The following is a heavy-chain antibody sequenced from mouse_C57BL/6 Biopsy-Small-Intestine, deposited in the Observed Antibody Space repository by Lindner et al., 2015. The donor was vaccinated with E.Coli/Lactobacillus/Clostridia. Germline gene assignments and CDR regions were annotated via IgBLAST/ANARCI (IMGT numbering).Heavy chain of an antibody. CDR3: APYGYDFDY. J-gene: IGHJ2*01. Sequence: VQLQESGPELVKPGASVKMSCKASGYTFTDYNMHWVKQSHGKSLERIGYINPNNGGSTYNQKFKGKATLTVNKSSSTAYMELRSLTSEDSAVYYCAPYGYDFDYWGQGTTLTVSS. CDR2: INPNNGGS. D-gene: IGHD2-2*01. V-gene: IGHV1-22*01. CDR1: GYTFTDYN.